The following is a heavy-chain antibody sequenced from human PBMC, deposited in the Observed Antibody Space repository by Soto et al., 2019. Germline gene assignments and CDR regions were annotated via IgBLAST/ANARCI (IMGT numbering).Heavy chain of an antibody. V-gene: IGHV3-23*01. CDR3: ARAIGADFFDY. J-gene: IGHJ4*02. CDR1: GFTFSNYA. Sequence: LRLSCTASGFTFSNYAMSWVRQAPGMGLEWVSTISDSGVNTFFGDSMKDRFTISRDNSKSTVYLQLNTVRAEDTAIYYCARAIGADFFDYWGQGTLVTVSS. D-gene: IGHD6-25*01. CDR2: ISDSGVNT.